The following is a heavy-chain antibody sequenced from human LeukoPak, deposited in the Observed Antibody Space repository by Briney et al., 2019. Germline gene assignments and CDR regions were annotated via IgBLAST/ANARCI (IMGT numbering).Heavy chain of an antibody. CDR2: IYTSGST. CDR1: GGSINIGSYY. D-gene: IGHD3-3*01. Sequence: KPAETLSLTCIVSGGSINIGSYYWSWIRQPAGKGLEWIGRIYTSGSTNYNPSLKSRVTISVDTSKNQFSLKLTSVTAADTAVYYRVREYLYDDASIYDPWGQGTLVTVSS. V-gene: IGHV4-61*02. J-gene: IGHJ5*02. CDR3: VREYLYDDASIYDP.